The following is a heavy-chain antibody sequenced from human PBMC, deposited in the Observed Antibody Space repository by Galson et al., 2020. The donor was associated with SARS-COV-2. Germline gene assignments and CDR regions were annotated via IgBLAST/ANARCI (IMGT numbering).Heavy chain of an antibody. CDR2: IWYDGSNK. CDR1: GFTFSSYG. Sequence: GESLKISCAASGFTFSSYGMHWVRQAPGKGLEWVAVIWYDGSNKYYADSVKGRFTISRDNYKNTLYLQMNSLRAEDTAVYYCARDRGYSYGSFDDWGQGTLVTVSS. V-gene: IGHV3-33*01. J-gene: IGHJ4*02. D-gene: IGHD5-18*01. CDR3: ARDRGYSYGSFDD.